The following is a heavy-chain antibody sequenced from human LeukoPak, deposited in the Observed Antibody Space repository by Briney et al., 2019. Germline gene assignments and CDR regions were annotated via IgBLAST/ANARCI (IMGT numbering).Heavy chain of an antibody. J-gene: IGHJ4*02. V-gene: IGHV4-39*01. CDR1: GGPISSTSYY. CDR2: IYYSGST. D-gene: IGHD4-23*01. Sequence: SETLSLTCAVSGGPISSTSYYWGWIRQPPGKGLEWIGYIYYSGSTYSNPSLESRVTISVDTSKNQFSLKLASVTAADTAVYYCARLLDRYGGQYFFDSWGRGTLVTVSS. CDR3: ARLLDRYGGQYFFDS.